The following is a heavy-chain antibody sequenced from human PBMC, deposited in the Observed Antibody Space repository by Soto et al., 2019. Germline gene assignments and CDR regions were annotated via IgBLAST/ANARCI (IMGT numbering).Heavy chain of an antibody. Sequence: SQTLSLTCAMSGDSVSSNSAAWNWIRQSPSRGLEWLGRTYYRSKWYNDYAVSVKSRITINPDTSKNQFSLQLNSVTPEDTAVYYCARDRIQLWFRSYYYYGMDVWGQGTTVTVSS. CDR2: TYYRSKWYN. D-gene: IGHD5-18*01. CDR3: ARDRIQLWFRSYYYYGMDV. V-gene: IGHV6-1*01. CDR1: GDSVSSNSAA. J-gene: IGHJ6*02.